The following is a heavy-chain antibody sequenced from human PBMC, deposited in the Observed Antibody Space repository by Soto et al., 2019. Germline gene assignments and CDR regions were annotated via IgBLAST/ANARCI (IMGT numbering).Heavy chain of an antibody. CDR1: GFTFSSYA. D-gene: IGHD3-22*01. J-gene: IGHJ3*02. Sequence: EVQLLESGGGLVQPGGSLRLSCAASGFTFSSYAMSWVRQAPGKGLEWVSAISGSGGSTYYADSVKGRFTISRDNSKNTLYLQMNTLRAEDTAVYYCAKDDSALDAFDIWGQGTMVTVSS. CDR2: ISGSGGST. CDR3: AKDDSALDAFDI. V-gene: IGHV3-23*01.